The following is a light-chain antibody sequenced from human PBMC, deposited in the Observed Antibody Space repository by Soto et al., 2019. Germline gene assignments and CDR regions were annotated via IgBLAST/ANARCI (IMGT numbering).Light chain of an antibody. CDR1: QSVSSNN. CDR2: GAS. V-gene: IGKV3-20*01. CDR3: QQYGRSPFT. J-gene: IGKJ3*01. Sequence: EIVLTQSPGTLSLSPGERATLSCRASQSVSSNNLAWYQQRPGQAPRVVIYGASTRATGIPERFSGSGSGTDFTLTISRLEPEDCAVYYCQQYGRSPFTFGPGTKVDIK.